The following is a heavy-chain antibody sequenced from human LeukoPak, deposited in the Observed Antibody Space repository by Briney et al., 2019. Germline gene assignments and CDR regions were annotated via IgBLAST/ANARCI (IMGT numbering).Heavy chain of an antibody. CDR1: GGSISSSSYY. J-gene: IGHJ4*02. Sequence: SETLSLTCTVSGGSISSSSYYWGWIRQPPGKGLEWIGSIYYSGSTYYNPSLKSRVTVSVDTSKNQFSLKLSSVTAADTAVYYCARDGYNPIDYWGQGTLVTVSS. V-gene: IGHV4-39*02. CDR3: ARDGYNPIDY. CDR2: IYYSGST. D-gene: IGHD5-24*01.